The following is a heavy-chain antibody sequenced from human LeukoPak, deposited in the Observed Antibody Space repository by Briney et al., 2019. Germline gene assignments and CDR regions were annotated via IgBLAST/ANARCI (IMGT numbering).Heavy chain of an antibody. D-gene: IGHD6-19*01. V-gene: IGHV3-23*01. CDR1: GFTFSRIG. CDR2: ISVSGDST. Sequence: GGSLRLSCAASGFTFSRIGMSWVRQAPGKGLEWVSAISVSGDSTNYADSVKGRFTISRDNSKNTLYLQMNSLRAEDTAVYYCARGGWYASDCWGQGTLVTVSS. CDR3: ARGGWYASDC. J-gene: IGHJ4*02.